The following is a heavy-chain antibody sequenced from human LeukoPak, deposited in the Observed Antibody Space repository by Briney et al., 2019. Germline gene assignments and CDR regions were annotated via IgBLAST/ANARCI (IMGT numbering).Heavy chain of an antibody. CDR1: GFTFSSYA. Sequence: GGSLRLSCAASGFTFSSYAMSWVRQAPGKGLEWVSVIYSDGSTYYADSVKGRFTISRDNFKNTLYLQMNSLRAEDTAVYYCARGRGYSGYDPTGLFDYWGQGTLVTVFS. V-gene: IGHV3-53*01. CDR2: IYSDGST. J-gene: IGHJ4*02. D-gene: IGHD5-12*01. CDR3: ARGRGYSGYDPTGLFDY.